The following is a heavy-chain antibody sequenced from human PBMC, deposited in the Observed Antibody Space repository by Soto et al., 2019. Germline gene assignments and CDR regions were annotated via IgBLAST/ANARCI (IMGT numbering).Heavy chain of an antibody. CDR1: CGSFSGYY. Sequence: SETLSLTCAVYCGSFSGYYWSWIRQPPGKGLEWIGEINHSGSTNYNPSLKSRVTISVDTSKNQFSLKLSSVTAADTAVYYCARTKRALMVRGRGVWFDPWGQGTLVTVSS. J-gene: IGHJ5*02. CDR2: INHSGST. CDR3: ARTKRALMVRGRGVWFDP. D-gene: IGHD3-10*01. V-gene: IGHV4-34*01.